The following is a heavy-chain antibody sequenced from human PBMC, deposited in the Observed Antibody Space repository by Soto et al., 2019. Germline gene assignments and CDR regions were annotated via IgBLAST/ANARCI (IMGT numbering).Heavy chain of an antibody. CDR2: IIPILGIA. V-gene: IGHV1-69*02. J-gene: IGHJ6*03. CDR1: GGTFSGYT. CDR3: ARGGDYYYYYMDV. D-gene: IGHD3-16*01. Sequence: AVKVSCTASGGTFSGYTISWVRQAPGQGLEWMGRIIPILGIANYAQKFQGRVTITADKSTSTAYMELSSLRSEDTAVYYCARGGDYYYYYMDVWGKGTTVTVSS.